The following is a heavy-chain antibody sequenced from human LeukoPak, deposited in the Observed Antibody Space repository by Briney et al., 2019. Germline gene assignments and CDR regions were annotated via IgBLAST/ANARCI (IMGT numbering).Heavy chain of an antibody. CDR2: IIPIFGTA. Sequence: ASVKVSCKASGGTFSSYAISWVRQAPGQGLEWMGGIIPIFGTANCAQKFQGRVTITADESTSTAYMELSSLRSEDTAVYYCARYCSSTSCYGDWFDPWGQGTLVTVSS. J-gene: IGHJ5*02. D-gene: IGHD2-2*01. CDR3: ARYCSSTSCYGDWFDP. V-gene: IGHV1-69*13. CDR1: GGTFSSYA.